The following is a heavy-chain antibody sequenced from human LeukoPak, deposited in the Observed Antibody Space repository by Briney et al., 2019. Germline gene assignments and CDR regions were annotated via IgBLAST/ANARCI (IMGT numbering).Heavy chain of an antibody. J-gene: IGHJ6*02. Sequence: PSETLSLTCAVYGGSISSYYWSWIRQPPGKGLEWIGYIYYSGSTNYNPSLKSRVTISVDTSKNQFSLKLSSVTAADTAVYYCARMTSGSRSGWYDRPQGYYYYGMDVWGQGTTVTVSS. V-gene: IGHV4-59*01. CDR2: IYYSGST. CDR1: GGSISSYY. CDR3: ARMTSGSRSGWYDRPQGYYYYGMDV. D-gene: IGHD6-19*01.